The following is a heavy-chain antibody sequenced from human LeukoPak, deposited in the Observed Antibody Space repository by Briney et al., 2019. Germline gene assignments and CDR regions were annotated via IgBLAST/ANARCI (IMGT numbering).Heavy chain of an antibody. CDR2: FYHGGST. CDR3: ARSSMAGSHHTYYYYYMDV. V-gene: IGHV4-38-2*02. CDR1: GYSISTGYY. J-gene: IGHJ6*03. D-gene: IGHD6-19*01. Sequence: SETLSLTCTVSGYSISTGYYWDWIRQPPGKGLEWIGTFYHGGSTYYNPSLKSRVTISVDTSKNQFPLNLTSVTAADTAVYYCARSSMAGSHHTYYYYYMDVWGKGTTVTVSS.